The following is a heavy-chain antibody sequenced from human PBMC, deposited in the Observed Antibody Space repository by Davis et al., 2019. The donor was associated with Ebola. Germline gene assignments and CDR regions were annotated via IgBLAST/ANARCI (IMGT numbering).Heavy chain of an antibody. Sequence: PGGSLRLSCVGSGFTFSTYSMNWVRQAPGKGLEWVSYISSSISSSIFYADSVKGRFTISRDNAKNSLYLQMNSLRDEDTAVYYCAKQTMVRGAVLDYWGQGTLVTVSS. CDR2: ISSSISSSI. D-gene: IGHD3-10*01. CDR3: AKQTMVRGAVLDY. V-gene: IGHV3-48*02. CDR1: GFTFSTYS. J-gene: IGHJ4*02.